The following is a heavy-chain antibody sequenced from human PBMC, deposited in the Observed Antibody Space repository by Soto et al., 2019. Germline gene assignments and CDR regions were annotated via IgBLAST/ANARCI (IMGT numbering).Heavy chain of an antibody. CDR3: AHIPAMTSFDY. CDR1: GFSLTTSGVA. V-gene: IGHV2-5*02. Sequence: QITLKESGPTLVKPTQTLTLTCTFSGFSLTTSGVAVGWIRQPPGKALEWLALIYWDDDKRYSPSLNNRLTLTNDTSKHQVVLTMTNMDPLDTATYSCAHIPAMTSFDYWGQGTLVTVSS. D-gene: IGHD2-21*02. CDR2: IYWDDDK. J-gene: IGHJ4*02.